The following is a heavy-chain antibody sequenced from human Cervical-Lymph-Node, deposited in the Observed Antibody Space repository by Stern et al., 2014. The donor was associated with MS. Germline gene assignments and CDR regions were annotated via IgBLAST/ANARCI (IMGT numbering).Heavy chain of an antibody. Sequence: VQLVQSGAEVKKPGSSVKVSCKVSGGTFSSYAVSWVRQAPGQGLEWMGGVLPVFTQTNYAQDFQGLVPVTADESTSTVYMELSNLTSEDTAMYYCARETRSGYNFDYWGQGALVTVSS. J-gene: IGHJ4*02. CDR2: VLPVFTQT. CDR3: ARETRSGYNFDY. CDR1: GGTFSSYA. D-gene: IGHD5-24*01. V-gene: IGHV1-69*01.